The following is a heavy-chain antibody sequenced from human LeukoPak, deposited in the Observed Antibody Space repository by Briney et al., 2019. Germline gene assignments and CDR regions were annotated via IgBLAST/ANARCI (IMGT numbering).Heavy chain of an antibody. V-gene: IGHV3-11*01. CDR2: ISSSGSTI. J-gene: IGHJ4*02. Sequence: PGGSLRLSCAASGFTFSDYYMSWIRQAPGKGLEWVSYISSSGSTIYYADSVKGRFTISRDNAKNSLYLQTNSLRAEDTAVYYCAGDFAETKDLGIDYWGQGTLVTVSS. CDR1: GFTFSDYY. CDR3: AGDFAETKDLGIDY.